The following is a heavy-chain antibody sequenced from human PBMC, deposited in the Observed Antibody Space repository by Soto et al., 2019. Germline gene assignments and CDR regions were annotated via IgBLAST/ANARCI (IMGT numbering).Heavy chain of an antibody. Sequence: GGSLRLSCAASGFSFRNYAMSWVRQAPGKGLEWISTLTGSSSNIYYADSVKGRFDISRDNSRNTLYLQMNSLTAEDTAVYYCANGRATYGLLTHDYWGQGTLVTVSS. CDR2: LTGSSSNI. CDR3: ANGRATYGLLTHDY. J-gene: IGHJ4*02. V-gene: IGHV3-23*01. D-gene: IGHD3-10*01. CDR1: GFSFRNYA.